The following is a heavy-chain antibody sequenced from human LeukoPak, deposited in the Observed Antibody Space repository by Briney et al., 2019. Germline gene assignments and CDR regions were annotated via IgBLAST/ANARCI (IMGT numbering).Heavy chain of an antibody. CDR1: GFTFSSYG. V-gene: IGHV3-30*02. J-gene: IGHJ4*02. CDR3: AKSVTTMVRGYFDY. Sequence: GGSLRLSCAASGFTFSSYGMHWVRQAPGKGLEWVAFIRYDGSNKYYADSVKGRFTISRDNSKNTLYLQMNSLRAEDTAVYYCAKSVTTMVRGYFDYSGQGTLVTVSS. CDR2: IRYDGSNK. D-gene: IGHD3-10*01.